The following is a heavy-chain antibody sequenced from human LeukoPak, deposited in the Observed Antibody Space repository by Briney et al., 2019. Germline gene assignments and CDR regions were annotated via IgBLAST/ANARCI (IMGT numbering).Heavy chain of an antibody. V-gene: IGHV4-39*02. Sequence: PSETLSLTCTVSGGSISSSSYYWGWIRQPPGKGLEWIGSIYYSGSTYYNPSLKSRVTISVDTSKNQFSLKLSSVTAADTAVYYCARDLALVAGGVIEFDYWGQGTLVTVSS. D-gene: IGHD3-16*02. CDR2: IYYSGST. CDR1: GGSISSSSYY. J-gene: IGHJ4*02. CDR3: ARDLALVAGGVIEFDY.